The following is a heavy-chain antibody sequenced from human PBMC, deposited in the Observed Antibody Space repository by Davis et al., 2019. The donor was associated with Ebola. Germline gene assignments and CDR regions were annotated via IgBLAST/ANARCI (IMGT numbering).Heavy chain of an antibody. CDR1: GFPFGIYA. J-gene: IGHJ5*02. D-gene: IGHD3-16*01. CDR3: SKDLWGGTAASHNWLDP. Sequence: GESLKISCVASGFPFGIYAMGWVRQAPGQGLQWVSVISETGASTHCAVAVKGRFIISRDNSKNTLYLQMNSLRADDTAVYFCSKDLWGGTAASHNWLDPWGPGTLVTVSS. V-gene: IGHV3-23*01. CDR2: ISETGAST.